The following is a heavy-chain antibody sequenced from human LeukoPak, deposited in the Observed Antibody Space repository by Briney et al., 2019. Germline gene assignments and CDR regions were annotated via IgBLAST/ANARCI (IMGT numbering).Heavy chain of an antibody. J-gene: IGHJ4*02. CDR1: GFSFSAYS. Sequence: GGSLRLSCAASGFSFSAYSMTWVRQAPGKGPEWVSYIGGGSGTIHYADSVKGRFSVSRDNGKNSLFLQMNSLRDEDTAVYYCARDHYSRNDYWGQGTLVTVSS. CDR2: IGGGSGTI. V-gene: IGHV3-48*02. D-gene: IGHD6-13*01. CDR3: ARDHYSRNDY.